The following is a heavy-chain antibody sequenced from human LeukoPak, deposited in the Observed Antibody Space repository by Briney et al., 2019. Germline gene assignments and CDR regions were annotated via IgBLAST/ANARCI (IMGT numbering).Heavy chain of an antibody. D-gene: IGHD2-15*01. J-gene: IGHJ3*02. CDR2: IYYSGST. Sequence: SETLSFTCTVSGGSISSSSYYWGWIRQPPGKGLEWIGSIYYSGSTYYNPSLKSRVTISVDTSKNQFSLKLSSVTAADTAVYFCATVVVGYAFDIWGQGTMVTVSS. V-gene: IGHV4-39*07. CDR1: GGSISSSSYY. CDR3: ATVVVGYAFDI.